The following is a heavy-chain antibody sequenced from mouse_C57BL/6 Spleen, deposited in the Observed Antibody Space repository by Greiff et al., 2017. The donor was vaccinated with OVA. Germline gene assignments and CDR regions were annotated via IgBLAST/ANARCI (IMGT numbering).Heavy chain of an antibody. D-gene: IGHD1-1*01. CDR1: GYTFTSYW. Sequence: QVQLQQPGAELVRPGSSVKLSCKASGYTFTSYWMHWVKQRPIQGLEWIGNIDPSDSETHYNQKFKDKATLTVDKSSSTAYMQLSSLTSEDSAVXYYARVTTVVANYAMDYWGQGTSVTVSS. J-gene: IGHJ4*01. V-gene: IGHV1-52*01. CDR3: ARVTTVVANYAMDY. CDR2: IDPSDSET.